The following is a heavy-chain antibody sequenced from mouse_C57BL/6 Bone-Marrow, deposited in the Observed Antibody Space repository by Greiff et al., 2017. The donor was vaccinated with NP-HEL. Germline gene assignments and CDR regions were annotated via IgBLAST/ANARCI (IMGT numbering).Heavy chain of an antibody. J-gene: IGHJ4*01. D-gene: IGHD2-4*01. V-gene: IGHV1-69*01. CDR3: ARGYYDYDKYAMDY. Sequence: QVQLQQPGAELVMPGASVKLSCKASGYTFTSYWMHWVKQRPGQGLEWIGEIDPSDSYTNYNQKFKGKSTLTVYKSSSTAYMQLSSLTSEDSAVYYCARGYYDYDKYAMDYWGQGTSVTVSS. CDR2: IDPSDSYT. CDR1: GYTFTSYW.